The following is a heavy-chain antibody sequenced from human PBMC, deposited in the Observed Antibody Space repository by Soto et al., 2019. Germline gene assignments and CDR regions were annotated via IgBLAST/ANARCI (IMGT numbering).Heavy chain of an antibody. D-gene: IGHD6-6*01. V-gene: IGHV1-69*01. Sequence: QVQLVQSGAEVKKPGSSVKVSCKASGGTFSSYAISWVRQAPGQGLEWMGGIIPIFGTANYAQKFQGRVTITADESTRKAYMELRSLRSEDTAVYYCAREQQLVRLWGMDGWGQGTTVTVSS. CDR3: AREQQLVRLWGMDG. CDR2: IIPIFGTA. J-gene: IGHJ6*02. CDR1: GGTFSSYA.